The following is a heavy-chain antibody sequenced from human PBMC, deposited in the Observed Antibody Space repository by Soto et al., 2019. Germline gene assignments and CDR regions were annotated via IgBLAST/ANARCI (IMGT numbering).Heavy chain of an antibody. Sequence: PSETLSLTCTVSGGSISSSSYYWGWIRQPPGKGLEWIGSIFYSGSTYYNPSLKSRVTISVDTSKNQFSLKLSSVTAADTAVYYCARVGRSSSIDFWGPGTLVTVSS. V-gene: IGHV4-39*01. CDR3: ARVGRSSSIDF. J-gene: IGHJ4*02. CDR1: GGSISSSSYY. D-gene: IGHD6-6*01. CDR2: IFYSGST.